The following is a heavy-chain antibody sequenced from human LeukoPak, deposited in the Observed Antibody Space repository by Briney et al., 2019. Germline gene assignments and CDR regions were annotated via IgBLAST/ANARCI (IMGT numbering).Heavy chain of an antibody. V-gene: IGHV3-23*01. Sequence: GGSLTLSCVASGFSFSSYAMSWVRQTPARGLEWVSCFIGTGEKYYADSVKGRFTLSRDDSKNTVYLQLNILRGGDTGVYYFARASWGSYADAVWWGQGTVVTVSS. CDR2: FIGTGEK. CDR3: ARASWGSYADAVW. CDR1: GFSFSSYA. J-gene: IGHJ4*02. D-gene: IGHD3-10*01.